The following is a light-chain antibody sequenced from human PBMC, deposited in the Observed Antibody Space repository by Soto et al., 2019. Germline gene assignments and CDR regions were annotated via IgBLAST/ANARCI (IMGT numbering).Light chain of an antibody. CDR1: SSTIGAGFD. Sequence: QSVLTQPPSVSGAPGQRVTISCTGSSSTIGAGFDVHWYQQLPGTAPKLLIYGDTNRPSGVPDRFSGYKSGTSASLVITGLQAEDEADYYCQSYDTALSVYVVFGGGTKLTVL. CDR3: QSYDTALSVYVV. V-gene: IGLV1-40*01. J-gene: IGLJ2*01. CDR2: GDT.